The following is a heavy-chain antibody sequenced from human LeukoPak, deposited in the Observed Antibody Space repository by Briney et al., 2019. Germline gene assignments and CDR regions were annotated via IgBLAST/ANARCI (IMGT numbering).Heavy chain of an antibody. CDR2: IKSKTDGGTT. J-gene: IGHJ4*02. CDR1: GFTFSNAW. CDR3: ARGCYYERSGYCPFDY. D-gene: IGHD3-22*01. Sequence: GGSLRLSCAASGFTFSNAWMSWVRQAPGKGLEWVGRIKSKTDGGTTDYAAPVKGRFTISRDDSKNTLYLQMNSLRADDTAVYYCARGCYYERSGYCPFDYWGQGTLVTVSS. V-gene: IGHV3-15*01.